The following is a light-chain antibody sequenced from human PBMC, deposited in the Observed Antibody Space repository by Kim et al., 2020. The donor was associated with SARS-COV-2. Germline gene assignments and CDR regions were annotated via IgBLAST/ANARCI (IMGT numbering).Light chain of an antibody. V-gene: IGLV3-1*01. J-gene: IGLJ2*01. Sequence: SVSPGQTASITCSGDGLGHIHVCWYRHKPGQSPEVVIYQDTQRPSGIPERFSGSNSGNTATLTISGTQDVDEADYYCQVWDSTTTVFGGGTKVTVL. CDR2: QDT. CDR3: QVWDSTTTV. CDR1: GLGHIH.